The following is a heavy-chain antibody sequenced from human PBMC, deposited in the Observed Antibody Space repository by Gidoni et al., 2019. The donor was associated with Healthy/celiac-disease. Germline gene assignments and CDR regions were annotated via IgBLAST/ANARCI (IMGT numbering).Heavy chain of an antibody. D-gene: IGHD5-12*01. J-gene: IGHJ4*02. CDR1: GFTFSSYS. V-gene: IGHV3-21*01. Sequence: EVQLVESGGGLVKSGGSFRLSCAASGFTFSSYSMNWVRHTPGKGLEWVSSISSSSSYRYHADSGKGRFTISRDNAKNSLYLQMNSLRAADTAVYYCARAREWLRDWGQGTLVTVSS. CDR3: ARAREWLRD. CDR2: ISSSSSYR.